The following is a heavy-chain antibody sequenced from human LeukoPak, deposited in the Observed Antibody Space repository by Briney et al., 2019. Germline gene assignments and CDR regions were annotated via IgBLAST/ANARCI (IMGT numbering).Heavy chain of an antibody. CDR1: GFTLSDYY. CDR2: ISSSGSTI. J-gene: IGHJ4*02. D-gene: IGHD4-4*01. V-gene: IGHV3-11*01. Sequence: KSGGSLRLSCAASGFTLSDYYMSWIRQAPGKGLEWVSYISSSGSTIYYADSVKGRFTISRDNAKNSLYLQMNSLRAEDTAVYYCARPGHYIYYFDYWGQETLVTVSS. CDR3: ARPGHYIYYFDY.